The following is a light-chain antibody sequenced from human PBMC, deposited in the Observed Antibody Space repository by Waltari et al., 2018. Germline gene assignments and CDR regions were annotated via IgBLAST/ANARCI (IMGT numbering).Light chain of an antibody. J-gene: IGKJ2*01. CDR1: QGITNS. CDR2: GAS. CDR3: QQYYFTPYT. Sequence: DIQLTQSPSSLSPSVGNRVTITCRASQGITNSLAWYQQNPGKAPKLLLYGASRVESGVPPRFSGRGSGTVFTLTISSFQPDDFATYYCQQYYFTPYTFGQGTKLDIK. V-gene: IGKV1-NL1*01.